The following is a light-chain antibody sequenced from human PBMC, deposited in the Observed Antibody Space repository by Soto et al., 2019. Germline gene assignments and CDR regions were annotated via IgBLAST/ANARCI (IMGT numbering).Light chain of an antibody. Sequence: DIQMTQSPSSLSASVGDRVTITCQASQDISNYLNWYQQKPGKAPKLLIYDASNLETGVPSRFSGRGSVTDFTFTISSLQPEDIATYYCQQYDNLPIFTFGPGTKVDIK. V-gene: IGKV1-33*01. J-gene: IGKJ3*01. CDR2: DAS. CDR3: QQYDNLPIFT. CDR1: QDISNY.